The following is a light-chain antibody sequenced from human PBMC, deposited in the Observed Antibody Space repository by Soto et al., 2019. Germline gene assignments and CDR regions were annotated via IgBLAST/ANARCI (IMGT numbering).Light chain of an antibody. J-gene: IGLJ2*01. CDR1: SSDVGSYNL. CDR3: CSYAGRDVV. Sequence: QSVLTQPASVSGSPGQSITISCTGTSSDVGSYNLVSCYQQHPGKAPKLMIYEGSKRPSGVSNRFSGSKSSNTASLTISGLQAEDEADYYCCSYAGRDVVFGGGTKVTVL. V-gene: IGLV2-23*01. CDR2: EGS.